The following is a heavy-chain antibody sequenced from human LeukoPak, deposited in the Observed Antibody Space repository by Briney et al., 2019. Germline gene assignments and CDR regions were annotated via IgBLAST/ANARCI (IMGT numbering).Heavy chain of an antibody. V-gene: IGHV1-2*02. J-gene: IGHJ5*02. Sequence: GASVKVSCKASGYTFTGYYMHWVRQAPGQGLEWMGWINPNSGGTNYAQKFQGRVTMTRDTSISTAYMELSRLRSDDTAVYYCARAHSVILTGQLVSRNWFDPWGQGTLVTVSS. D-gene: IGHD3-9*01. CDR3: ARAHSVILTGQLVSRNWFDP. CDR2: INPNSGGT. CDR1: GYTFTGYY.